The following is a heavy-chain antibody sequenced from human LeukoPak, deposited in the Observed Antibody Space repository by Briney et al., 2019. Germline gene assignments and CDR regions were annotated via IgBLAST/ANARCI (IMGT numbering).Heavy chain of an antibody. J-gene: IGHJ4*02. Sequence: GASVKVSCRASGGTFTSYAISWVRQAPGQGLEWMGGIIPIFGTANYAQKFQGRVTITADESTSTAYMELSSLRSEDTAVYYCAREGSSGWFDYWGQGTLVTVSS. D-gene: IGHD6-19*01. V-gene: IGHV1-69*01. CDR2: IIPIFGTA. CDR3: AREGSSGWFDY. CDR1: GGTFTSYA.